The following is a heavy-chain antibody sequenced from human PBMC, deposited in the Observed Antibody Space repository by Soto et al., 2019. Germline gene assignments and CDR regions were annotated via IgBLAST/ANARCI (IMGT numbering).Heavy chain of an antibody. Sequence: QITLKESGPPLVKPTQTLTLTCSFSGFSLSTSGVGVVWIRQPPGKALEWLALIYWDDDKRYSPSLKSRLTIITDTSKNQVVLTMTNMDPVDTATYSCARCITRTTYFDYWGQGTLVTVSS. D-gene: IGHD1-7*01. V-gene: IGHV2-5*02. CDR3: ARCITRTTYFDY. CDR2: IYWDDDK. J-gene: IGHJ4*02. CDR1: GFSLSTSGVG.